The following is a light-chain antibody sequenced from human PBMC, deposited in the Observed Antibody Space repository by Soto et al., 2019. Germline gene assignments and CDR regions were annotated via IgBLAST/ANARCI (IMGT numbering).Light chain of an antibody. V-gene: IGLV1-40*01. CDR3: SSYTTNITPVV. CDR1: SSNIGADYD. J-gene: IGLJ2*01. CDR2: GNN. Sequence: QPVLTQPPSVSGAPGQRVTISCTGSSSNIGADYDVHWYQQIPGTAPKFLIYGNNNRPSGVPDRFSGSKSGTSASLAITGLQAEDEADYYCSSYTTNITPVVFGGGTKLTVL.